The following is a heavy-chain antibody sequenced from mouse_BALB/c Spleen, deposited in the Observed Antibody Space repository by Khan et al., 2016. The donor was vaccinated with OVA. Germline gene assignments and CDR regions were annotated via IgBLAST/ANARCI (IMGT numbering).Heavy chain of an antibody. CDR3: ARGTFAY. J-gene: IGHJ3*01. CDR2: IDPFNADT. V-gene: IGHV1S135*01. Sequence: VQLKQSGPELMKPGASVKISCKASGYSFTSYYMHWMKQSHGKSLEWIGSIDPFNADTDYNQTFKGKATLTVDKSSNTAYMHLTSLTSDDSAVCDCARGTFAYWGQGTLVTVSA. CDR1: GYSFTSYY. D-gene: IGHD3-3*01.